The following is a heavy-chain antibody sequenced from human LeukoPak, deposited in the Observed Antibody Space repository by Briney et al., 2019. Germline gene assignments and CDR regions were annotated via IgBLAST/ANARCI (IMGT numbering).Heavy chain of an antibody. CDR2: ISSSSSTI. V-gene: IGHV3-48*01. CDR3: ARDFTIFGVVINWFDP. D-gene: IGHD3-3*01. Sequence: GGSLRLSCAASGFTFSSYSMNWVRQAPGKGLEWVSYISSSSSTIYYADSVKGRFTISRDNAKNSLYLQMNSLRAEDMAVYYCARDFTIFGVVINWFDPWGQGTLVTVSS. J-gene: IGHJ5*02. CDR1: GFTFSSYS.